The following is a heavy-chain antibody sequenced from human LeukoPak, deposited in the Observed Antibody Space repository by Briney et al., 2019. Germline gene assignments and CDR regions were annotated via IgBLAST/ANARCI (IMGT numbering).Heavy chain of an antibody. V-gene: IGHV4-4*07. Sequence: PSETLSLTCTVSGGSISGYYWSWIRQPAGKGLQWIGRLHTSGSSSYNPSLKSRVTISVDKPKNQFSLKLSSVTAADTALYYCARASPSGGYMDVWGKGTTVTVSS. J-gene: IGHJ6*03. D-gene: IGHD3-10*01. CDR1: GGSISGYY. CDR3: ARASPSGGYMDV. CDR2: LHTSGSS.